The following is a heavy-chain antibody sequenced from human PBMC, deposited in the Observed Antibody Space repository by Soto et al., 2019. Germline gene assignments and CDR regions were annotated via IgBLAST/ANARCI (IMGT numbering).Heavy chain of an antibody. D-gene: IGHD3-10*01. CDR3: ARGVTMVRGAPPGY. CDR1: GYTFTSYD. V-gene: IGHV1-8*01. J-gene: IGHJ4*02. CDR2: MNPNGGNT. Sequence: ASVKVSCKASGYTFTSYDITWVRQATGQGLEWMGWMNPNGGNTGYAQKFQGRVTMTRNSSISTAYMELSSLRSEDTAVYYCARGVTMVRGAPPGYWGQGTLVTVSS.